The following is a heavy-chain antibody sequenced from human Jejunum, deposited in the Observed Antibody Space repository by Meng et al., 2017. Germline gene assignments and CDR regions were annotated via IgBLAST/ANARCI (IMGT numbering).Heavy chain of an antibody. CDR2: IKYDGSVT. CDR3: AKSDWFDP. Sequence: GGSLSLSCAASGVTFSGHWMHWVRQAPGTGLVWVSRIKYDGSVTAYADSVKGRFTISRDNAKNTLYLQVNRLRVDDTAVYYCAKSDWFDPWGQGTLVTVSS. CDR1: GVTFSGHW. J-gene: IGHJ5*02. V-gene: IGHV3-74*01.